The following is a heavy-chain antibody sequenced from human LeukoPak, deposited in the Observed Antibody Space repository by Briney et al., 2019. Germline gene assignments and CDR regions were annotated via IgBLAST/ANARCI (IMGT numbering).Heavy chain of an antibody. CDR3: ARAHSSIDYFDY. CDR1: GFTFSSYG. D-gene: IGHD6-19*01. Sequence: PGGSLRLSCAASGFTFSSYGMHWVRQAPGKGLEWVAVIWYDGSNKYYADSVKGRFTISRDNSKNTLYLQMNSLRAEDTAVYYCARAHSSIDYFDYWGQGTLVTVSS. V-gene: IGHV3-33*08. CDR2: IWYDGSNK. J-gene: IGHJ4*02.